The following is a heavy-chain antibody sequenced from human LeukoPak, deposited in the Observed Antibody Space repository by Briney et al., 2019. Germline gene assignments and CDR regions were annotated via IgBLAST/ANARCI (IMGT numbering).Heavy chain of an antibody. D-gene: IGHD3-3*01. V-gene: IGHV3-7*05. CDR2: IKQDGSEK. CDR3: ARDSLDFWSGNNWFDP. J-gene: IGHJ5*02. Sequence: GGSLRLSCAASGFTFSSYWMSWVRPAAGKGLEWVANIKQDGSEKYYVDSVKGRFTISRDNAKNSLYLQMNSLRAEDTAVYYCARDSLDFWSGNNWFDPWGQGTLVTVSS. CDR1: GFTFSSYW.